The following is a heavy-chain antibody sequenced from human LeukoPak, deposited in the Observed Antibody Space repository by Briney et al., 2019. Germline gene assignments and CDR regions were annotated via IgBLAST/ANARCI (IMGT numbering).Heavy chain of an antibody. D-gene: IGHD6-19*01. Sequence: GGSLILSCAASGFTFSPCAMSWVRQAPGKGLEWVTGIAGGDDRFYADSVKGRFSISRDNSKNTVDLQMNSLRVEDTAVYYCARDRGSGWYGYYFDYWGQGTLVTVSS. V-gene: IGHV3-23*01. CDR1: GFTFSPCA. CDR2: IAGGDDR. CDR3: ARDRGSGWYGYYFDY. J-gene: IGHJ4*02.